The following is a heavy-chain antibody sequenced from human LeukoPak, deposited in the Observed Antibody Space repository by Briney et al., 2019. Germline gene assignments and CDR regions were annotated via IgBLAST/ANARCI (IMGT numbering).Heavy chain of an antibody. D-gene: IGHD4-17*01. J-gene: IGHJ2*01. CDR3: ARVNRYYGARPWYFDL. V-gene: IGHV1-2*02. CDR1: GYTFTGYC. CDR2: INPNSGGT. Sequence: ASVKVSCKASGYTFTGYCMHWVRQAPGQGLEWMGWINPNSGGTNYAQKFQGRVTMTRDTSISTAYMELSRLRSDDTAVYYCARVNRYYGARPWYFDLWGRGTLVTVSS.